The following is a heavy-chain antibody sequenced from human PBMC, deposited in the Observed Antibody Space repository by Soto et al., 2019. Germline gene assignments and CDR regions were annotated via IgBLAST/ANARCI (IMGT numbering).Heavy chain of an antibody. Sequence: QVQLQESGPGLVKPSGTLSLTCAVSGGSISSSNWWSWVRQPPGKGLQWIGEMHHSGSSNYTPSPKRRVTITVDKSKKQFYLRLNSVTAADTAMYYCARRISTPPGESFDIWGQGTMVTVSS. CDR3: ARRISTPPGESFDI. CDR1: GGSISSSNW. V-gene: IGHV4-4*02. CDR2: MHHSGSS. J-gene: IGHJ3*02. D-gene: IGHD1-1*01.